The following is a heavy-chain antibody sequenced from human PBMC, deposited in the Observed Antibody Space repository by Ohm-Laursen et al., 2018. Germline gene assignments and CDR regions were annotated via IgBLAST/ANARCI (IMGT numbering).Heavy chain of an antibody. V-gene: IGHV3-9*01. CDR1: GFTFDDYA. CDR3: ARGILEWLPNYYYGMDV. D-gene: IGHD3-3*01. Sequence: SLRLSCAASGFTFDDYAMHWVRQAPGKGLEWVSGISWNSGSIGYADSVKGRFTISRDNAKNTLYLQMNSLRAEDTAVYYCARGILEWLPNYYYGMDVWGQGTTVTVSS. J-gene: IGHJ6*02. CDR2: ISWNSGSI.